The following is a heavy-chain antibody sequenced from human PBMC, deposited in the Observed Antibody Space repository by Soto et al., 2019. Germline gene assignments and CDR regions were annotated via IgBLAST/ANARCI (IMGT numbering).Heavy chain of an antibody. CDR2: INERGDAT. D-gene: IGHD6-13*01. CDR3: AKESAATGIPFFDY. J-gene: IGHJ4*02. Sequence: PGGSLRLSFAASGFTFSSFAMSWVRQTPGKGLEWVSGINERGDATYYADSVRGRFTISRDNSKNTLYLQMDSLRAEDTAVYYCAKESAATGIPFFDYWGQGTLVTVSS. V-gene: IGHV3-23*01. CDR1: GFTFSSFA.